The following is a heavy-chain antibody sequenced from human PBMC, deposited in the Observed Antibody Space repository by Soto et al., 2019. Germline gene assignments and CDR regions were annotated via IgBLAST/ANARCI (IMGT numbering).Heavy chain of an antibody. Sequence: ASVKVSCKASGYTFTSYAMHWVRQAPGQRLEWMGWINAGNGNTKYSQKFQERVTITRDMSTSTAYMELSSLRSEDTAVYYCAARGQQLVGYYYYGMDVWGQGTTVTVSS. CDR3: AARGQQLVGYYYYGMDV. J-gene: IGHJ6*02. CDR2: INAGNGNT. V-gene: IGHV1-3*01. CDR1: GYTFTSYA. D-gene: IGHD6-6*01.